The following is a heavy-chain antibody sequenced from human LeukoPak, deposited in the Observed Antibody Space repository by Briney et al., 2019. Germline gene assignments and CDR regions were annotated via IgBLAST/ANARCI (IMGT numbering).Heavy chain of an antibody. CDR1: GFTFRNFG. CDR3: VRGPARGYYDGSGYDFDY. Sequence: GRSLRLSCAASGFTFRNFGMHWVRQAPGKGLEWVTFIDDDGINFYYVNSVKGRFAISRDNSKNTLYLQMSSLESEDTAVYYCVRGPARGYYDGSGYDFDYWGQGTLVTVSS. CDR2: IDDDGINF. V-gene: IGHV3-30*02. J-gene: IGHJ4*02. D-gene: IGHD3-22*01.